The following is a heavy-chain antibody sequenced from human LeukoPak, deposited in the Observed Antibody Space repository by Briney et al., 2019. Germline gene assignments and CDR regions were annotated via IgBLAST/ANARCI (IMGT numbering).Heavy chain of an antibody. D-gene: IGHD6-13*01. CDR2: IYSDNT. Sequence: GGSLRLSCTVSGFTVSSNSMSWVRQAPGKGLEWVSFIYSDNTHYSDSVKGRFTISRDNAKNSLYLQMNSLRVEDTAVYYCARERGSSWYIFDYWGQGTLVTVSS. J-gene: IGHJ4*02. CDR1: GFTVSSNS. V-gene: IGHV3-53*01. CDR3: ARERGSSWYIFDY.